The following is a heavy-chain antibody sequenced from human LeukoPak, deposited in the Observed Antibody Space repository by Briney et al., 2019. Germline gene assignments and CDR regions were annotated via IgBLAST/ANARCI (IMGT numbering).Heavy chain of an antibody. V-gene: IGHV4-39*07. Sequence: PSETLSLTCTVSGGSISNYYWGWIRQPLGKGLEWIGSIYYSGSTYYNPSLKSRVTISVDTSKNQFSLKLSSVTAADTAVYYCARGDYGDYFDYWGQGTLVTVSS. D-gene: IGHD4-17*01. CDR3: ARGDYGDYFDY. CDR2: IYYSGST. J-gene: IGHJ4*02. CDR1: GGSISNYY.